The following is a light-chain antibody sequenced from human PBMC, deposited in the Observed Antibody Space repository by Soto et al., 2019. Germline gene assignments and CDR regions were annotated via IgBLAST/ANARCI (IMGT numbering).Light chain of an antibody. Sequence: EIVMTQSPVTLSVSPGERATLSCRASQSVRSTYLAWYQQKPGQASRLLIFGVSNRAAGIPARFSGSGSGTEFTLTISSLQSEDFAVYYCQQYGDWPLTFGGGTKVDIK. CDR2: GVS. CDR3: QQYGDWPLT. CDR1: QSVRSTY. J-gene: IGKJ4*01. V-gene: IGKV3-15*01.